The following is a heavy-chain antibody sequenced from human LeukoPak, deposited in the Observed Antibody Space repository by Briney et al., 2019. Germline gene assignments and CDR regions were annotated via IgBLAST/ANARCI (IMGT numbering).Heavy chain of an antibody. CDR3: LRDAQRPRLTPDY. Sequence: ASVTVSCKASGYTFNTYGISWVRQAPGQGLEWMGWISTYNGDIKYVQNLQGRVTITTDTSTSTAYMELMSLRSDDTAVYYCLRDAQRPRLTPDYWGQGTLVTVSS. CDR2: ISTYNGDI. CDR1: GYTFNTYG. J-gene: IGHJ4*02. D-gene: IGHD6-25*01. V-gene: IGHV1-18*01.